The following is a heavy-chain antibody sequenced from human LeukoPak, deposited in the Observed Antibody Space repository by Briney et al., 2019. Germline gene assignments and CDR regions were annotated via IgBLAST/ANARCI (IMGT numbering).Heavy chain of an antibody. Sequence: SETLSLTCTVSGGSISSGGYYWSWIRQPPGKGLEWIGEINHSGSTNYNPSLKSRVTISVDTSKNQFSLKLSSVTAADTAVYYCARGLPRGPPSSSFTYYYYGMDVWGQGTTVTVSS. J-gene: IGHJ6*02. CDR3: ARGLPRGPPSSSFTYYYYGMDV. D-gene: IGHD6-6*01. CDR1: GGSISSGGYY. V-gene: IGHV4-39*07. CDR2: INHSGST.